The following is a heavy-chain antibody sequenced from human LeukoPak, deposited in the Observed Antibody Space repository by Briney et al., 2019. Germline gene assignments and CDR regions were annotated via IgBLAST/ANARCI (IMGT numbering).Heavy chain of an antibody. CDR1: GGSISGSNW. V-gene: IGHV4-4*02. D-gene: IGHD5-12*01. Sequence: SETLSLTCAVSGGSISGSNWWSWVRQPPGKGLEWIGEIYHSGTTNYNPSLKSRVTISVDKSKNQFSLNLSSVTAADTAVYYCARDPHSGYDLADYWGQGTLVTVSS. CDR2: IYHSGTT. CDR3: ARDPHSGYDLADY. J-gene: IGHJ4*02.